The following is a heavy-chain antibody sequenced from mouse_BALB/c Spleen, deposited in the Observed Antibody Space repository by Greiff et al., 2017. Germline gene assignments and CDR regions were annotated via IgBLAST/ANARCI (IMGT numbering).Heavy chain of an antibody. CDR1: GYTFTSYW. CDR2: IAPGSGST. V-gene: IGHV1S41*01. J-gene: IGHJ3*01. Sequence: DLVKPGASVKLSCKASGYTFTSYWINWIKQRPGQGLEWIGRIAPGSGSTYYNEMFKGKATLTVDTSSSTAYIQLSSLSSEDSAVYFCARDYRYDEGFAYWGQGTLVTVAA. CDR3: ARDYRYDEGFAY. D-gene: IGHD2-14*01.